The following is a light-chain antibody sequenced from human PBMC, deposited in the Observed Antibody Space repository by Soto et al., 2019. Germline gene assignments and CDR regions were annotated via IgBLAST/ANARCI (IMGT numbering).Light chain of an antibody. J-gene: IGLJ1*01. V-gene: IGLV3-21*04. CDR2: YDS. CDR3: QVWDSSSDHPGSV. CDR1: NIGSKS. Sequence: SYELTQPPSVSVAPGKTARITCGGNNIGSKSVHWYQQKPGQAPVLVIYYDSDRPSGIPERFSGSNSGNTATLTISRVEAGDEADYYCQVWDSSSDHPGSVFGTGTKLTVL.